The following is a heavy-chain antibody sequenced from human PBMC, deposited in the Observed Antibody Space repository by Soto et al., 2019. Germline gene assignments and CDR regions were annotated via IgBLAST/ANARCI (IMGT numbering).Heavy chain of an antibody. D-gene: IGHD4-17*01. V-gene: IGHV1-69*12. CDR3: ASDGSGTVTNPYFQH. Sequence: QVQLVQSGAEVKKPGSSVKVSCKASGGTFSSYAISLVRQAPGQGLEWMGGIIPIFGTANYAQKFQGRVTITADESTSTAYMELSSLRSEDTAVYYCASDGSGTVTNPYFQHWGQGTLVTVSS. CDR2: IIPIFGTA. J-gene: IGHJ1*01. CDR1: GGTFSSYA.